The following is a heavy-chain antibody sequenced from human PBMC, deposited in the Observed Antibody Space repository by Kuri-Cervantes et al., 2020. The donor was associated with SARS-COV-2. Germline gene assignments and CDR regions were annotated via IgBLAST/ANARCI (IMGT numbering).Heavy chain of an antibody. CDR3: AKSGEDRYYYYYMDV. CDR2: ISGSGGST. Sequence: GGSLRLSCAASGFTFSSYAMSWVRQAPGKGLEWVSAISGSGGSTYYADSVKGRFTISRDNSKNTLYLQMNSLRAEDTAVYYCAKSGEDRYYYYYMDVWGKGTTVTVSS. D-gene: IGHD1-26*01. V-gene: IGHV3-23*01. J-gene: IGHJ6*03. CDR1: GFTFSSYA.